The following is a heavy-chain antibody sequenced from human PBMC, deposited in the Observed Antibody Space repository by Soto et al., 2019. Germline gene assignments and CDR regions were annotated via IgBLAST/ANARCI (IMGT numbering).Heavy chain of an antibody. CDR1: GGTFSSYA. V-gene: IGHV1-69*01. Sequence: QVPLVQSGAEVKKPGSSVTVSCKASGGTFSSYAIHWVRQAPGQGLEWMGGIIPVYGPAKYAQRFQGRVTITADESTTTVYMELTSLTSHDTAVYYCARVTSMVRGVIDNWFDPWGHGTLVTVS. CDR3: ARVTSMVRGVIDNWFDP. D-gene: IGHD3-10*01. J-gene: IGHJ5*02. CDR2: IIPVYGPA.